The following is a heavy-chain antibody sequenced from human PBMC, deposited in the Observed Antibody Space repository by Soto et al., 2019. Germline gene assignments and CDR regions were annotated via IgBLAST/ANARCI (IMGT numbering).Heavy chain of an antibody. CDR1: GFTFSNYA. CDR3: AKDREAPLFLLDY. D-gene: IGHD3-10*01. CDR2: ISGSGGST. Sequence: GGSLRLSCAASGFTFSNYAMSWVRQAPGQGLEWVSAISGSGGSTYYAGSVKGRFTISRDNSKNTLYLQMNNLRAEDTAVYHCAKDREAPLFLLDYWGQGSLVTVSS. J-gene: IGHJ4*02. V-gene: IGHV3-23*01.